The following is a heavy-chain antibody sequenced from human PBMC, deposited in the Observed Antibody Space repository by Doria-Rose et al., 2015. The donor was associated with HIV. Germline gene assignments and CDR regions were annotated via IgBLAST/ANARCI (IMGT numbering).Heavy chain of an antibody. D-gene: IGHD3-16*01. Sequence: QVQLQESGPGLVKPSETLSLTCTVSGASISRDNYWGWIRQPPGKGLEWIGSYYSSGRTYYNPSLKSRVTISADTSKNQFSLNLSSLTAADTAVYYCVMMPHYWGQGTLVTVSS. CDR2: YYSSGRT. J-gene: IGHJ4*02. CDR3: VMMPHY. V-gene: IGHV4-38-2*02. CDR1: GASISRDNY.